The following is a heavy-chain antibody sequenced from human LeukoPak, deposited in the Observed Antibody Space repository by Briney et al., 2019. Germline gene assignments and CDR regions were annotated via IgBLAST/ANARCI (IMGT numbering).Heavy chain of an antibody. CDR3: AKNNFRQLWLLSGNYYYYYMDV. CDR2: ISGSGGST. CDR1: GFTFSSYG. J-gene: IGHJ6*03. V-gene: IGHV3-23*01. Sequence: GGSLRLSCAASGFTFSSYGMSWVRQAPGKGLEWVSAISGSGGSTYYADSVKGRFTISRDNSKNTLYLQMNSLRAEDTAVYYCAKNNFRQLWLLSGNYYYYYMDVWGKGTTVTISS. D-gene: IGHD5-18*01.